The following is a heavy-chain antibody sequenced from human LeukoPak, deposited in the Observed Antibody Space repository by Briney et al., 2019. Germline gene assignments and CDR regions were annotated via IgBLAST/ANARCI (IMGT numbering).Heavy chain of an antibody. Sequence: PSETLSLTCSVSSGSISTYYWSWIRRPAGKGLEWIGHIDMSWSTNYNPSLKSRVTMSVDTSKNQFSLNLSSVTAADTAVYYCARDGQFYAFDIWGQGTMVTVSS. V-gene: IGHV4-4*07. CDR1: SGSISTYY. J-gene: IGHJ3*02. CDR3: ARDGQFYAFDI. CDR2: IDMSWST.